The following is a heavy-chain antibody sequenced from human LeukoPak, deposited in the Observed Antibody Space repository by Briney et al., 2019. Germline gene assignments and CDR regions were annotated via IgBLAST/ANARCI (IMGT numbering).Heavy chain of an antibody. CDR3: ARGRGGTTFRYFDY. CDR2: IYHSGST. D-gene: IGHD1-14*01. J-gene: IGHJ4*02. V-gene: IGHV4-30-2*01. CDR1: GGSISSGGYS. Sequence: PSEPLSLTCAVSGGSISSGGYSWSWIRQPPGKGLEWIGYIYHSGSTYYNPSLKSRVTISVDRSKNQFSLKLSSVTAADTAVYYCARGRGGTTFRYFDYWGQGTLVTVSS.